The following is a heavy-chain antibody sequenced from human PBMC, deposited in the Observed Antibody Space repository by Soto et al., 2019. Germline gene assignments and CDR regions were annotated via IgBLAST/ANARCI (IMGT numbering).Heavy chain of an antibody. CDR3: VSSGDFDY. CDR2: IDPSDSYT. CDR1: DYTFAAYW. Sequence: GESLKISCKGFDYTFAAYWIGWVRQMPGKGLEWMGRIDPSDSYTNYSPSFQGHVTISADKSISTAYLQWSSPKASDTAMYYCVSSGDFDYWGQGTLVTVPS. V-gene: IGHV5-10-1*01. J-gene: IGHJ4*02. D-gene: IGHD1-26*01.